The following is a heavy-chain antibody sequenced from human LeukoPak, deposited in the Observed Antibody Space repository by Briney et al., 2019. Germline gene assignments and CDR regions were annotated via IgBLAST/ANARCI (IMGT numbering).Heavy chain of an antibody. V-gene: IGHV3-23*01. Sequence: PGGSLRLSCAASEFTFSSYGLSWVRQAPGKGLEWVSGISASGGSTYYADSVKGRFSISRDNSKNALHLQLNSLRAEDSAVYYCARSYRFCRWYTCYSKGYFDYWGQGTLVTVSS. CDR3: ARSYRFCRWYTCYSKGYFDY. D-gene: IGHD2-15*01. CDR1: EFTFSSYG. CDR2: ISASGGST. J-gene: IGHJ4*02.